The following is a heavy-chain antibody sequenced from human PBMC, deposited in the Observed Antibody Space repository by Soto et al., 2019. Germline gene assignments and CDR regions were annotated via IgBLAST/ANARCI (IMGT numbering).Heavy chain of an antibody. V-gene: IGHV4-34*01. J-gene: IGHJ4*02. CDR1: GGSFSGYY. CDR2: INHSGRS. Sequence: PSETLSLTCAVYGGSFSGYYWTWIRQPPGQGLEWIAEINHSGRSNSNPSLKSRVTVSVDTSKNQFSLKLSSVTAADTAVYDCARGISMPVEVQRDAPDKYFFDSWGQGTLVTVSS. CDR3: ARGISMPVEVQRDAPDKYFFDS. D-gene: IGHD2-2*01.